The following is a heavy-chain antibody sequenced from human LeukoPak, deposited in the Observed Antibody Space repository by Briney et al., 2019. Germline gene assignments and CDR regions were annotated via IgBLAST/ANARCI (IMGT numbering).Heavy chain of an antibody. J-gene: IGHJ4*02. CDR2: VYYSGST. D-gene: IGHD6-19*01. Sequence: PSETLSLTCTVSGGSISSYYWSWIRQPPGKGLEWIGYVYYSGSTNYNPSLKSRVTISVDTSKNQFSLKLSSVTAADTAVYYCARHDSSGWYQLDYWGQGTLVTVSS. V-gene: IGHV4-59*08. CDR3: ARHDSSGWYQLDY. CDR1: GGSISSYY.